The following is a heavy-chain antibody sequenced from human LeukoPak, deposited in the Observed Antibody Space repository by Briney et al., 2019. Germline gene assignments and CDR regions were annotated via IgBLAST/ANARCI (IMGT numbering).Heavy chain of an antibody. Sequence: GGSLRLSCAASGFTFSSYGMHWVRQAPGKWLSGVAFIRYDGSNKYYADSVKGRFTISRDNSKNTLYLQMNSLRAEDTAVYYCAKDDIVVVPAALGTYYYYGMDVWGQGTTVTVSS. CDR1: GFTFSSYG. J-gene: IGHJ6*02. CDR2: IRYDGSNK. CDR3: AKDDIVVVPAALGTYYYYGMDV. V-gene: IGHV3-30*02. D-gene: IGHD2-2*01.